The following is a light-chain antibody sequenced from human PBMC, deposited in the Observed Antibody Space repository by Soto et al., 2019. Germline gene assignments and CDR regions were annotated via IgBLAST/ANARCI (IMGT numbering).Light chain of an antibody. CDR2: GAS. CDR1: QSVSSN. Sequence: PGERATLSCRASQSVSSNLAWYQQIPGQAPRLLIYGASTRATGIPARFSGSGSGTEFALTISSLQPDDFATYYCQQYHSYSTWTFGQGTKVDIK. V-gene: IGKV3-15*01. J-gene: IGKJ1*01. CDR3: QQYHSYSTWT.